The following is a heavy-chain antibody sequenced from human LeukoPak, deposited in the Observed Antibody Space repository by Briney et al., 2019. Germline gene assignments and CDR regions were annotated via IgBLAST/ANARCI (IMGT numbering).Heavy chain of an antibody. CDR2: FDPKDGET. D-gene: IGHD5-18*01. CDR1: GYTVRSLP. Sequence: ASVKVSCKVSGYTVRSLPMHWVRQAPGKGLEWMGNFDPKDGETLYAQKFQGRVTMTDDTSTDTAYMELNSLRSDDTAVYYCATATPGYKSNSDACDIWGHGTMVTVSS. CDR3: ATATPGYKSNSDACDI. J-gene: IGHJ3*02. V-gene: IGHV1-24*01.